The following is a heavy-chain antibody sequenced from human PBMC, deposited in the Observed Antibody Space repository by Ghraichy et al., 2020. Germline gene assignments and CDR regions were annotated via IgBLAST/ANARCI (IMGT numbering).Heavy chain of an antibody. D-gene: IGHD4-11*01. Sequence: GSLRLSCTVSGGFVSSGDYYWSWIRQPPGKGLEWIGNIYYSGSTNYNPSLKSRVTISVDTSKNQFSLKLSSVTAADTAVFYCARSRQDDYSNSEGALFDCWGQGTLVTVAS. CDR1: GGFVSSGDYY. V-gene: IGHV4-61*08. CDR3: ARSRQDDYSNSEGALFDC. CDR2: IYYSGST. J-gene: IGHJ4*02.